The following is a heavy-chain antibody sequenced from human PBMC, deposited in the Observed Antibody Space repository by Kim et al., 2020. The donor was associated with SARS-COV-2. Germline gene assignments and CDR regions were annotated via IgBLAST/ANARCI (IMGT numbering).Heavy chain of an antibody. CDR1: GYSFTSYW. Sequence: GESLKISCKGSGYSFTSYWIGWVRQMPGKGLEWMGIIYPGDSDTRYSPSFQGQVTISADKSISTAYLQWSSLKASDTAMYYCARQAVGCSSTSCYEDYWGQGTLVTVSS. CDR3: ARQAVGCSSTSCYEDY. V-gene: IGHV5-51*01. J-gene: IGHJ4*02. D-gene: IGHD2-2*01. CDR2: IYPGDSDT.